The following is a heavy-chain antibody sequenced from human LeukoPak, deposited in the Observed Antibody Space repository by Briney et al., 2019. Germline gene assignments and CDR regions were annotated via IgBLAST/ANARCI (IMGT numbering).Heavy chain of an antibody. CDR3: AKGNNSFSFNFDY. D-gene: IGHD1-14*01. V-gene: IGHV3-43*02. CDR2: ISGDGGAT. CDR1: GFTFRDFS. Sequence: GGSLILSCAASGFTFRDFSMHWVRQVPGKGLEWVSLISGDGGATHYADSVKGRFTISRDNSKNSVYLQMSSLRVEDTAFYYCAKGNNSFSFNFDYCGQGTLVTVSS. J-gene: IGHJ4*02.